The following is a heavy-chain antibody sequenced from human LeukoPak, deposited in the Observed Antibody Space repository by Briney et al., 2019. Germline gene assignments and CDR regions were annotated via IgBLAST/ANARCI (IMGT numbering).Heavy chain of an antibody. CDR3: AKDISGMYSSGFDY. J-gene: IGHJ4*02. D-gene: IGHD6-19*01. V-gene: IGHV3-23*01. Sequence: GGSLRLSCVASGFTLRSYAMSWVRQAPGKGLEWVSVISNSGGSAYYADSVKGRFTISRDNSKNSLYLQMNSLRAEDTALYYCAKDISGMYSSGFDYWGQGTLVTVSS. CDR1: GFTLRSYA. CDR2: ISNSGGSA.